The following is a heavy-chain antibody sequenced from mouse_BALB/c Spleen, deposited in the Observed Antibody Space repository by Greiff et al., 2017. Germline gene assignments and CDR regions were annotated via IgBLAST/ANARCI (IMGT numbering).Heavy chain of an antibody. CDR3: ARRRITTVVASFDY. J-gene: IGHJ2*01. CDR2: INPSTGYT. CDR1: GYTFTSYW. V-gene: IGHV1-7*01. Sequence: QVQLQQSGAELVKPGASVKMSCKASGYTFTSYWMHWVKQRPGQGLEWIGYINPSTGYTEYNQKFKDKATLTADKSSSTAYMQLSSLTSADSAVYYCARRRITTVVASFDYWGQGTTLTVSS. D-gene: IGHD1-1*01.